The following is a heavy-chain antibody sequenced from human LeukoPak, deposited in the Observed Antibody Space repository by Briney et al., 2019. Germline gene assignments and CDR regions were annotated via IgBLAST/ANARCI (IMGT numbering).Heavy chain of an antibody. CDR1: GFTFSTYS. CDR2: ISISSIPT. CDR3: ARDWYGDDGY. V-gene: IGHV3-48*01. Sequence: PVGSLRLSCAASGFTFSTYSMNWVRQAPGKGLGWVSYISISSIPTYYADSVNGRFTISRDNAKNSLSLQMNSLRVEDTAVYYCARDWYGDDGYWGQGTLVTVSS. D-gene: IGHD4-17*01. J-gene: IGHJ4*02.